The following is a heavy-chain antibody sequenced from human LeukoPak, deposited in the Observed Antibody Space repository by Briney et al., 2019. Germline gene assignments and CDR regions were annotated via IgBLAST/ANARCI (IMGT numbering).Heavy chain of an antibody. V-gene: IGHV1-2*02. CDR1: AFTFTGYY. CDR2: IDPNSGGT. J-gene: IGHJ4*02. Sequence: GASVKVSCKASAFTFTGYYIHWVRQAPGQGLEWMGWIDPNSGGTNYAQKFRGRVTLSRDTSINTAYMELSRLRSDDTAVYYCARDRRRDLVFDYWGQGTLVTVSS. CDR3: ARDRRRDLVFDY.